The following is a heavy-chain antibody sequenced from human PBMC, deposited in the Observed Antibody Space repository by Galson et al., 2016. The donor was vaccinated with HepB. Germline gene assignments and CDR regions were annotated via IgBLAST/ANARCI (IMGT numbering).Heavy chain of an antibody. CDR1: GYSFTTYW. J-gene: IGHJ3*02. CDR2: IYPGDSDT. Sequence: QSGAEVKKPGESLKISCKGSGYSFTTYWIGWVRQMPGKGLEWMGIIYPGDSDTRYSPSFQGQVTISADKSISTAYLQWSSLKASDTAMYSCARHYGISNWTDAFDIWGQGTMVTVSS. V-gene: IGHV5-51*01. CDR3: ARHYGISNWTDAFDI. D-gene: IGHD1-1*01.